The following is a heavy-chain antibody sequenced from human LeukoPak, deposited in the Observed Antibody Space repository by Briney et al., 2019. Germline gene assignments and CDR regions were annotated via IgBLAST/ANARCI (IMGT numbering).Heavy chain of an antibody. CDR1: GGSISSSSYY. CDR3: ARDTTNVYYYDTSGYDH. Sequence: KPSETLSLTCTVSGGSISSSSYYWGWIRQPPGKGLEWIGSIYYSGSTKYNPSLKSRVTISVDTSKNQFSLKLSSVTAADTAVYYCARDTTNVYYYDTSGYDHWGQGTLVTVSS. J-gene: IGHJ4*02. V-gene: IGHV4-39*07. D-gene: IGHD3-22*01. CDR2: IYYSGST.